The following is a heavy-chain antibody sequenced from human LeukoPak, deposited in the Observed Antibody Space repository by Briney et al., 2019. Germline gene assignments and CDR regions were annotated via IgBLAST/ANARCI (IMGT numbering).Heavy chain of an antibody. CDR3: AKDQSPGYYGSGSYYKGDPFDY. D-gene: IGHD3-10*01. CDR2: IRYDGSNK. J-gene: IGHJ4*02. Sequence: GGSLRLSCAASGFTFSSYGMHWVRQAPGKGLEWVAFIRYDGSNKYYADSVKGRFTISRDNSKNTLYLQMNSLRAEDTAVYYCAKDQSPGYYGSGSYYKGDPFDYWGQGTLVTVSS. V-gene: IGHV3-30*02. CDR1: GFTFSSYG.